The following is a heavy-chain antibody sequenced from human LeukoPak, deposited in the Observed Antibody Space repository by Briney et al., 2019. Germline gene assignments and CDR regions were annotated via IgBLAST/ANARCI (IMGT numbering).Heavy chain of an antibody. CDR2: ISSSSSYI. CDR3: ARELDYYDSGGHFDY. D-gene: IGHD3-22*01. V-gene: IGHV3-21*01. CDR1: GFTFSSYS. Sequence: GGSLRLSCAASGFTFSSYSMNWVRQAPGKGLEWVSSISSSSSYIYYADSVKGRFTISRDNAKNSLYLQMNSLRAEDTAVYYCARELDYYDSGGHFDYWGQGTLVTVSS. J-gene: IGHJ4*02.